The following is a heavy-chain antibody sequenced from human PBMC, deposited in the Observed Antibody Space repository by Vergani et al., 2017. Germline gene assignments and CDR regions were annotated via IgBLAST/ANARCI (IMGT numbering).Heavy chain of an antibody. D-gene: IGHD2-8*01. J-gene: IGHJ6*03. CDR3: ARGLDIVLMVYAKDYYYMDV. CDR2: INPSGGST. CDR1: GYTFTSYY. Sequence: HVHLVQSWAAVKKPGASVKVSCKASGYTFTSYYMHLVRQAPGQGLEWMGIINPSGGSTSYAQKFQGRVTMTRDTSTSTVYMERSSLRSEDTAVYYCARGLDIVLMVYAKDYYYMDVWGKGP. V-gene: IGHV1-46*03.